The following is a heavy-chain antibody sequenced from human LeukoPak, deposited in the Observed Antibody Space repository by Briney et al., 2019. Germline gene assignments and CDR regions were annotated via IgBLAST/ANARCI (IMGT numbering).Heavy chain of an antibody. Sequence: PGGSLRFSCEASGFTFKTYGMHWVRQPPGKGLEWIAFITHDGSKDFYVDSVKDRLTISRDNSKNMVFLQMDSLGPEDTAVYYCAKDANWVARGDYFDHWGHGTVVTVSS. V-gene: IGHV3-30*02. CDR3: AKDANWVARGDYFDH. D-gene: IGHD2-15*01. J-gene: IGHJ4*01. CDR2: ITHDGSKD. CDR1: GFTFKTYG.